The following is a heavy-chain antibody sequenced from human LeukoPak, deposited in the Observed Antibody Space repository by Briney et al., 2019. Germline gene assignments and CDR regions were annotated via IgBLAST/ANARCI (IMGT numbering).Heavy chain of an antibody. D-gene: IGHD4-11*01. Sequence: SETLSLTCTVSGGSISSYYWSWIRQPPGKGLEWIWYIYYSGSTNCNPSLKSRVTLSVDTSKNQFSLKLSSVTATDTAVYYCARDHDYSKNYYYYMDVWGKGTTVTVSS. CDR1: GGSISSYY. CDR3: ARDHDYSKNYYYYMDV. V-gene: IGHV4-59*01. J-gene: IGHJ6*03. CDR2: IYYSGST.